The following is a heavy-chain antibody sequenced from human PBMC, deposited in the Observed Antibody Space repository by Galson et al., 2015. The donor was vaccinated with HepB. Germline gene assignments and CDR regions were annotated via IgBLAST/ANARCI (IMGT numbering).Heavy chain of an antibody. CDR1: GFTFNMYA. V-gene: IGHV3-30*14. CDR3: ARTGSAMISPFEF. Sequence: SLRLSCAASGFTFNMYAVHWVRQAPGRGLEWVAQMSYDGSNKHYADSVKGQFTISRDTSKNTLYLQMNRLRPEDTAVYYCARTGSAMISPFEFWVQGTLVTVSS. CDR2: MSYDGSNK. J-gene: IGHJ4*02. D-gene: IGHD3-16*01.